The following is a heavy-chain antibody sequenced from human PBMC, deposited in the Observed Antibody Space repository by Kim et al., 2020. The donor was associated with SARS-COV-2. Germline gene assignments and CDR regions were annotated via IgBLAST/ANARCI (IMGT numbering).Heavy chain of an antibody. V-gene: IGHV3-7*01. Sequence: GGSLRLSCAASGFTFSSYWMNWVRQAPGKGLEWVSSIKHDGSEKYYVDSVKGRFTISRDNAKNSLYLQMYSLRAEDTAVYYCARDLLWYYGSGSFDYWGQGTLVTVSS. CDR2: IKHDGSEK. CDR1: GFTFSSYW. CDR3: ARDLLWYYGSGSFDY. J-gene: IGHJ4*02. D-gene: IGHD3-10*01.